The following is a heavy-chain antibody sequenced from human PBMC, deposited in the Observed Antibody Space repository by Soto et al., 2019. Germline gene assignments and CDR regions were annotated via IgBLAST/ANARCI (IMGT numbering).Heavy chain of an antibody. D-gene: IGHD5-18*01. Sequence: SETLSLTCAVYGGSFSGYCWSWIRQPPGKGLEWIGEINHSGSTNYNPSLKSRVTISVDTSKNQFSLKLSSVTAADTAVYYCARGRGYSYGWANWFDPWGQGTLVTLSS. CDR1: GGSFSGYC. V-gene: IGHV4-34*01. CDR2: INHSGST. CDR3: ARGRGYSYGWANWFDP. J-gene: IGHJ5*02.